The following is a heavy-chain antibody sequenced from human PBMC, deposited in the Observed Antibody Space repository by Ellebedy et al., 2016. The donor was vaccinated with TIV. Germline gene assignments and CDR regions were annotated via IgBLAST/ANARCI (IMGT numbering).Heavy chain of an antibody. V-gene: IGHV3-48*01. CDR2: ISSSSSTI. CDR1: GFTFSSYS. J-gene: IGHJ4*02. CDR3: ARITRGVTTLIDY. Sequence: GESLKISCAASGFTFSSYSMHWVRQAPGKGLEWVSYISSSSSTIYYADSVKGRFTISRDSAKNSLYLQMNSLRAEDTAVYYCARITRGVTTLIDYWGRGTLVTVSS. D-gene: IGHD1-14*01.